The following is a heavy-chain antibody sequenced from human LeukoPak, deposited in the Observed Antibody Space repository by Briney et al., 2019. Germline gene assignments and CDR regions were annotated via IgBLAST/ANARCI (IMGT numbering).Heavy chain of an antibody. CDR3: AREGMDNHINIVARMGGVDY. J-gene: IGHJ4*02. Sequence: ASVKVSCKASGYTFTGYYMHWVRQAPGQGLEWMGWINPNSGGTNYAQKFQGRVTMTRDTSISTAYMELSRLRSDDTAVYYCAREGMDNHINIVARMGGVDYWGQGTLVTVSS. CDR1: GYTFTGYY. D-gene: IGHD5-12*01. CDR2: INPNSGGT. V-gene: IGHV1-2*02.